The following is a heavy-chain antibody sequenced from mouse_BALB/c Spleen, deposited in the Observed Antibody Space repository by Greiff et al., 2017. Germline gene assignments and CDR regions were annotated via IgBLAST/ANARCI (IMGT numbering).Heavy chain of an antibody. CDR1: GFNIKDSY. V-gene: IGHV14-3*02. CDR2: IDPANGNS. J-gene: IGHJ2*01. Sequence: VQLQQSGAELVKPGASVKLSCTASGFNIKDSYMYWVKQRPEQGLEWIGRIDPANGNSKYDPKFQGKATITADTSSNTAYLQLSSLTSEDTAVYYCARSYYDSTYFDYWGQGTTLTVSS. CDR3: ARSYYDSTYFDY. D-gene: IGHD1-1*01.